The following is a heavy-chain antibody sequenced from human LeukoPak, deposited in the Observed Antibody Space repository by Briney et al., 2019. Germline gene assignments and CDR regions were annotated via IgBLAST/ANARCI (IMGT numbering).Heavy chain of an antibody. CDR1: GGTFSSYA. D-gene: IGHD3-22*01. CDR3: ARGRSMIVVVPHFDY. Sequence: SVKVSCKASGGTFSSYAISWVRQAPGQGLEWMGGIIPIFGTANYAQKFQGRVTITADESTSTAYMELSSLRSEDTAVYYCARGRSMIVVVPHFDYWGQGTLVTVSS. J-gene: IGHJ4*02. CDR2: IIPIFGTA. V-gene: IGHV1-69*13.